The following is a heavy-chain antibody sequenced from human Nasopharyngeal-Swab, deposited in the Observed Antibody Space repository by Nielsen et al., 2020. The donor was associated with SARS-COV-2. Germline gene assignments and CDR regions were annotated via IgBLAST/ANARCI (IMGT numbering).Heavy chain of an antibody. V-gene: IGHV1-69*04. CDR2: IIPILGIA. Sequence: SEKVSCKASGGTFSSYAISWVRQAPGQGLEWMGRIIPILGIANYAQKFQGRVTITADKSTSTAYMELSSLRSEDTAVYYCARMYSSGYLDYWGQGTLVTVSS. CDR3: ARMYSSGYLDY. CDR1: GGTFSSYA. D-gene: IGHD3-22*01. J-gene: IGHJ4*02.